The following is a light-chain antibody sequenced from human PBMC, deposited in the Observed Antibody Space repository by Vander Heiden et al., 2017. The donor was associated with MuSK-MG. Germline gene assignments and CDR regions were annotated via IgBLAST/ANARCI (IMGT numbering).Light chain of an antibody. CDR2: AAS. CDR1: QRISNY. J-gene: IGKJ2*01. CDR3: QQSDSNLMDT. Sequence: DIQMTQSPSSLSASVGDRVTITCRASQRISNYLNWYQQKPGKAPKLLIYAASSLQSGVPSRFSGSGYGTDFTLTISSRQPEDFAAYYCQQSDSNLMDTFGQGTRLEIK. V-gene: IGKV1-39*01.